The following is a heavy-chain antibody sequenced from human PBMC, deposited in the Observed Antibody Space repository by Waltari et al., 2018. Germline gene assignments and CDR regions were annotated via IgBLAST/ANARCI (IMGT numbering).Heavy chain of an antibody. V-gene: IGHV3-53*01. D-gene: IGHD3-10*01. J-gene: IGHJ6*02. CDR1: GFTVSSNY. CDR3: ASTRVATGYGMDV. CDR2: IYSGCST. Sequence: EVQLVESGGGLIQPGGSLRLSCAASGFTVSSNYMSWVRQAPGKGLEWVSVIYSGCSTYYADSVKGRFTISRDNSKNTLYLQMNSLRAEDTAVYYCASTRVATGYGMDVWGQGTTVIVSS.